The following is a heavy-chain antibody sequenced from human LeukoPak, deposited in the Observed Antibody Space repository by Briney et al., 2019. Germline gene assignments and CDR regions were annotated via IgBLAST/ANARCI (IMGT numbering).Heavy chain of an antibody. CDR2: IDYSGNT. CDR3: EGSGNYNAAFDI. CDR1: GDSSSRSRYY. V-gene: IGHV4-39*07. Sequence: SETLSLTCTVSGDSSSRSRYYWGWIRQSPGKGLEWIGSIDYSGNTDYNPSLKSRVSLSVDTSKKQFSLKLNSVTAADTAVYYCEGSGNYNAAFDIWGQGTMVTVSS. D-gene: IGHD3-10*01. J-gene: IGHJ3*02.